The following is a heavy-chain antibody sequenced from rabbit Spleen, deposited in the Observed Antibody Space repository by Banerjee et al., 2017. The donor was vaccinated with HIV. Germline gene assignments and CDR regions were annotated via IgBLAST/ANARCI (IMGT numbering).Heavy chain of an antibody. D-gene: IGHD1-1*01. CDR3: ARNYVNAFDP. J-gene: IGHJ2*01. Sequence: QSLEESGGDLVKPGASLTLTCTASGVSFSGDSYMCRVRQAPGRGLEWIACIDTGSSGFTYFATWAKGRFTCSKTSSTTVTLQMTRLTAADTATYFCARNYVNAFDPWGPGTLVTVS. V-gene: IGHV1S40*01. CDR2: IDTGSSGFT. CDR1: GVSFSGDSY.